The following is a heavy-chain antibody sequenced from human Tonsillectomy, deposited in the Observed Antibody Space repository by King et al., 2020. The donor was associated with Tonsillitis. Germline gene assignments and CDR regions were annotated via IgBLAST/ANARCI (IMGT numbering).Heavy chain of an antibody. V-gene: IGHV4-38-2*01. Sequence: QLQESGPGLVKPSETLSLTCAVSGYSISSGYYWGWIRQPPGKGLEWIGSIYHSGSTYYNPSLKSRVTISVDTSKNQFSLKLSSVTAADTAVYYCARAGADYYGSGSYKFWGQGTLVTVSS. CDR1: GYSISSGYY. D-gene: IGHD3-10*01. J-gene: IGHJ4*02. CDR3: ARAGADYYGSGSYKF. CDR2: IYHSGST.